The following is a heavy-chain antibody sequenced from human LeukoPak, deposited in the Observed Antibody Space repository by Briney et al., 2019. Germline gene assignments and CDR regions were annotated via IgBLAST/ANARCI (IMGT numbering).Heavy chain of an antibody. CDR2: IKPDTGAT. V-gene: IGHV1-2*02. Sequence: ASVKVSCKASGYTFTGHYFHWLRQAPGQGLEWMGRIKPDTGATNFAQKFHGRLTMTTDTSISTGYMELRSLTSDDTAMYYCARDHDFGPDYWGQGTLVTVS. CDR3: ARDHDFGPDY. J-gene: IGHJ4*02. D-gene: IGHD4/OR15-4a*01. CDR1: GYTFTGHY.